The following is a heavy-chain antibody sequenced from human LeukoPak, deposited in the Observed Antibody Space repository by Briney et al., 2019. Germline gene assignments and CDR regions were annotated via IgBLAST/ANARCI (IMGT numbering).Heavy chain of an antibody. D-gene: IGHD3-3*01. Sequence: PGGSLRLSCAASGFTFSSYSMNWVRQAPGKGLEWVSSISSSSSYIYYADSVKGRFTISRDNAKNSLYLQMDSLRAEDTAVYYCASLFSGDFWADYWGQGTLVTVSS. V-gene: IGHV3-21*01. J-gene: IGHJ4*02. CDR2: ISSSSSYI. CDR3: ASLFSGDFWADY. CDR1: GFTFSSYS.